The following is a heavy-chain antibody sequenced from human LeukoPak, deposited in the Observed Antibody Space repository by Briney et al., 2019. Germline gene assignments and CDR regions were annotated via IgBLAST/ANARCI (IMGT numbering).Heavy chain of an antibody. J-gene: IGHJ4*02. CDR2: IWYDGSNK. D-gene: IGHD3-9*01. CDR3: ARGPSYYDILTGYSAFDY. V-gene: IGHV3-33*01. CDR1: GFTFSSYG. Sequence: GGSLRLSCAASGFTFSSYGMHWVRQAPGKGLEWVAVIWYDGSNKYYADSVKGRFTISRDNSKNTLYLQMNSLRAEDTAVYYCARGPSYYDILTGYSAFDYWGQGTLVTVSS.